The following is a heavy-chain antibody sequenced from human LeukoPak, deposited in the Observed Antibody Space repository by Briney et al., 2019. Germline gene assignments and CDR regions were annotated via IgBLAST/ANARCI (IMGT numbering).Heavy chain of an antibody. CDR1: GFTFSSYA. Sequence: PGGSLRLSCAASGFTFSSYAISWVRQAPGKGLEWVSGISSSGSGGSTYYADSVKGRFTISRDNAKNSLYLQMSSLRAEDTGIYYCARDRAVKARIGGMDVWGQGTTVIVSS. J-gene: IGHJ6*02. CDR3: ARDRAVKARIGGMDV. CDR2: ISSSGSGGST. D-gene: IGHD5-24*01. V-gene: IGHV3-23*01.